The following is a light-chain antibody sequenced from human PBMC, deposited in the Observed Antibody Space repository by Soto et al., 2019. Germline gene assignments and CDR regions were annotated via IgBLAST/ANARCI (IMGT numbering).Light chain of an antibody. Sequence: EVVMTQSPATLSVSPGERVTLSCRASQSINAHLAWYQQKPGQAPRLLIHGASTRATGIPARFSGSGFGPEFLLTISSLQSEDFAVYYCQQYNTWLWTFGQGTKVEIQ. CDR1: QSINAH. CDR2: GAS. J-gene: IGKJ1*01. CDR3: QQYNTWLWT. V-gene: IGKV3-15*01.